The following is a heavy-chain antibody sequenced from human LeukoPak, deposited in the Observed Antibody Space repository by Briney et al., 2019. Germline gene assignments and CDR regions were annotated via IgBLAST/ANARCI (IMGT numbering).Heavy chain of an antibody. Sequence: ASVKVSCKASGYTFTGYYMHWVRQAPGQGLEWMGWINPNSGGTNYAQKFQGRVTMTRDTSISTAYMELSRLRSDDTAVYYCARDTDYYDSSGYYYGGDDAFDIWGQGTMVTVSS. J-gene: IGHJ3*02. CDR3: ARDTDYYDSSGYYYGGDDAFDI. CDR1: GYTFTGYY. CDR2: INPNSGGT. V-gene: IGHV1-2*02. D-gene: IGHD3-22*01.